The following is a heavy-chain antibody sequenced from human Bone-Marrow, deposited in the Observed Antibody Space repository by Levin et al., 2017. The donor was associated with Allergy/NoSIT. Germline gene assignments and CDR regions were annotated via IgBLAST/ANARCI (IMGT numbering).Heavy chain of an antibody. V-gene: IGHV3-23*01. CDR3: AKIGDGSNYSPLYFFDH. CDR2: ISRSGGGK. CDR1: GFKFGDYG. D-gene: IGHD5-24*01. Sequence: QSGGSLRLSCAASGFKFGDYGMSWVRQAPGKGLEWVSGISRSGGGKYYADSVKGRFTISKDKTKDMLYLQIDSLRTEDTAIYYCAKIGDGSNYSPLYFFDHWGQGTLVSVSS. J-gene: IGHJ4*02.